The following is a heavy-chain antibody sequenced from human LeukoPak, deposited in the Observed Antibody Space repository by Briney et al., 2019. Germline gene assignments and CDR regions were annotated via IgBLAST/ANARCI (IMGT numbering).Heavy chain of an antibody. CDR2: ISAYNSNT. J-gene: IGHJ4*02. CDR3: VRDDDYYGSSGYYVPGY. CDR1: GYTFTSYY. V-gene: IGHV1-18*01. D-gene: IGHD3-22*01. Sequence: SEKVSRKASGYTFTSYYICWVRQAPGHGREWMGWISAYNSNTSYAQKLQGRVNMTTDTSTSTAYMELRSLISDDTAVYYGVRDDDYYGSSGYYVPGYWGQGTLVTVSS.